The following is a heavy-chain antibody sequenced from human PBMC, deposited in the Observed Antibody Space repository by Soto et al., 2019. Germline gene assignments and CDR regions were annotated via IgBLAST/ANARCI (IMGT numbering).Heavy chain of an antibody. Sequence: PSETLSLTCTVSGGSISSGGYYWSWIRQHPGKGLEWIGYIYYSGSTYYNPPLKSRVTISVDTSKNQFSLKLSSVTAADTAVYYCARNVPDSSGYYYVLYWGQGTLVTVSS. V-gene: IGHV4-31*03. D-gene: IGHD3-22*01. CDR3: ARNVPDSSGYYYVLY. CDR2: IYYSGST. CDR1: GGSISSGGYY. J-gene: IGHJ4*02.